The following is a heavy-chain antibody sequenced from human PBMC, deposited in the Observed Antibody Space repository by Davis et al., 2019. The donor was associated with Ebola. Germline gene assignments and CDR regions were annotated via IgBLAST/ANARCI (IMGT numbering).Heavy chain of an antibody. J-gene: IGHJ6*02. CDR1: GFTFSSYA. CDR3: ARLVFGVVTCYMDV. D-gene: IGHD3-3*01. V-gene: IGHV3-30-3*01. CDR2: ISYDGSNK. Sequence: PGGSLRLSCAASGFTFSSYAMHWVRQAPGKGLEWVAVISYDGSNKYYADSVKGRFTISRDNSKNTLYLQMNSLRAEDTAVYYCARLVFGVVTCYMDVWGQGTTVTVSS.